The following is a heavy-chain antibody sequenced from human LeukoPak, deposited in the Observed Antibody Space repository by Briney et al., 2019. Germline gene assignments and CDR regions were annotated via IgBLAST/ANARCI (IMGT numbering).Heavy chain of an antibody. CDR2: IKEDGGVE. D-gene: IGHD6-19*01. J-gene: IGHJ4*02. Sequence: GGSLRLSCTASGFTFSSHWMTWVRQPPGKGLEWVANIKEDGGVEYYVDSVKGRFTISRDNTKNALYLQMNNLRADDTAVYFCARDSRWLLGYWGQGTLITVSS. V-gene: IGHV3-7*03. CDR3: ARDSRWLLGY. CDR1: GFTFSSHW.